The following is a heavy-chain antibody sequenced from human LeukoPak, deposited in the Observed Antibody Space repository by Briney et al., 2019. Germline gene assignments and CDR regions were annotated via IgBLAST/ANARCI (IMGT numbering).Heavy chain of an antibody. D-gene: IGHD2-15*01. Sequence: GGSLRLSCAASGFTFSSYAMSWVPQAPGKGLEWVANIKQDGSEKYYVDSVKGRFTISRDNAKNSLYLQMNSLRAEDTAVYYCARGADIVVVVAATDYWGQGTLVTVSS. CDR1: GFTFSSYA. CDR2: IKQDGSEK. CDR3: ARGADIVVVVAATDY. J-gene: IGHJ4*02. V-gene: IGHV3-7*01.